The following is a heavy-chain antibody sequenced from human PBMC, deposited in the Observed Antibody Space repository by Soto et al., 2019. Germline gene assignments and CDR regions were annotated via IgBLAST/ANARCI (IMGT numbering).Heavy chain of an antibody. V-gene: IGHV6-1*01. CDR3: ARGRFNAFGI. Sequence: QTLSLTCAISGDSVSSNIVAWNWIRQSPSRGLEWLGRTYYRSKWYNDYGVTVKGRITINPDTSKNQFSLQLNSVTPEDTAVYYCARGRFNAFGIWGQGTMVTVS. CDR2: TYYRSKWYN. J-gene: IGHJ3*02. CDR1: GDSVSSNIVA. D-gene: IGHD3-3*01.